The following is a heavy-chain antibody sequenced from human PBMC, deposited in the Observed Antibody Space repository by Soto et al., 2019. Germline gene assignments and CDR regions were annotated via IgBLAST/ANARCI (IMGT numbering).Heavy chain of an antibody. CDR3: ARASTVATFDY. Sequence: QVQLVESGGGVVQPGRSLRLSCAASGFTFSSYGMHWVRQAPGKGLEWVAVIWYDGSNKYYADSVKGRFTISRDNSKNSLYLQMNSVRAEDTAVYYLARASTVATFDYWFQGPLVTVSS. CDR2: IWYDGSNK. J-gene: IGHJ4*02. CDR1: GFTFSSYG. V-gene: IGHV3-33*01. D-gene: IGHD2-21*02.